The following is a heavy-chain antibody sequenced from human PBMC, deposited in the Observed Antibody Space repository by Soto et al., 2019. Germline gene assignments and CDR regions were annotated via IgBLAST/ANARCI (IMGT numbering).Heavy chain of an antibody. V-gene: IGHV4-34*01. J-gene: IGHJ1*01. D-gene: IGHD6-6*01. Sequence: KSSETLSLTCAVYGGSFSGYYWSWIRQPPGKGLEWIGEINHSGSTNYNPSLKSRVTISVDTSKNQFSLKLSSVTAADTAVYYCARGIMRGDGSSSGYFQHWGQGTLVTVSS. CDR2: INHSGST. CDR1: GGSFSGYY. CDR3: ARGIMRGDGSSSGYFQH.